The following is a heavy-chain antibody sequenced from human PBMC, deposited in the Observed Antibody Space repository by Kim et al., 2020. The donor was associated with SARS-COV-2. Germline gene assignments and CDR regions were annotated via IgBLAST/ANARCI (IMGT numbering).Heavy chain of an antibody. J-gene: IGHJ5*02. Sequence: GGSLRLSCAASGFTFSSYAMHWVRQAPGKGLEWVAVISYDGSNKFYADSVKGRFTISRDNSKNTLYLQMNSLRVEDTAVYYCARASRMVRGGGWFDPWG. CDR3: ARASRMVRGGGWFDP. CDR2: ISYDGSNK. D-gene: IGHD3-10*01. V-gene: IGHV3-30*04. CDR1: GFTFSSYA.